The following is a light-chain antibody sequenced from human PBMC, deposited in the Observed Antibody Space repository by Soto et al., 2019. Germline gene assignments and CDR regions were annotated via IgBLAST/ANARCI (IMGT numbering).Light chain of an antibody. J-gene: IGLJ3*02. Sequence: SYELTQPPSVSVSPGQTASITCSGDKLGDKYACWYQQKPGQSPVLVIYRDSMRPSGIPERFSGSNSGNTATLTISGTQAMDEADYYCQAWDSSTAVFGGGTKVTVL. CDR2: RDS. CDR1: KLGDKY. V-gene: IGLV3-1*01. CDR3: QAWDSSTAV.